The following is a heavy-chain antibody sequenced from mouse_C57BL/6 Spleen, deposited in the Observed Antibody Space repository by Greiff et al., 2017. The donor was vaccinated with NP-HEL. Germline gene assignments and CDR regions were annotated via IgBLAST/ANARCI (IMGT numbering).Heavy chain of an antibody. V-gene: IGHV5-6*01. Sequence: EVKLMESGGDLVKPGGSLKLSCAASGFTFSSYGMSWVRQTPDKRLEWVATISSGGSYTYYPDSVKGRFTISRDNAKNTLYLQISSLKSEDTAMYYCARYFGNYAMDHWGQGTSVTVSS. CDR2: ISSGGSYT. J-gene: IGHJ4*01. CDR1: GFTFSSYG. CDR3: ARYFGNYAMDH.